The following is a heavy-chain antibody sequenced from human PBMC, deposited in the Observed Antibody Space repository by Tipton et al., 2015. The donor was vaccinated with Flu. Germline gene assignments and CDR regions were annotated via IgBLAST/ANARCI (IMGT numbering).Heavy chain of an antibody. CDR1: GYSISSGYY. CDR2: IFHTGTT. CDR3: ARDRWEYSSGFDS. V-gene: IGHV4-38-2*02. J-gene: IGHJ4*02. Sequence: TLSLTCAVSGYSISSGYYWGWIRQPPGKGLERIGSIFHTGTTSYNPSLKSRVTISVDTSKNQFSLKLTSMTAADTAVYYCARDRWEYSSGFDSWGQGTLVTVSP. D-gene: IGHD6-19*01.